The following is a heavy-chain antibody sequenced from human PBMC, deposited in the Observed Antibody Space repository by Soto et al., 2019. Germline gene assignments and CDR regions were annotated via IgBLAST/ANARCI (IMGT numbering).Heavy chain of an antibody. CDR3: AKDPKKGDYSNPQGDY. J-gene: IGHJ4*02. CDR1: GFTFSSYG. Sequence: PGGSLRLSCAASGFTFSSYGMHWVRQAPGKGLEWVAVISYDGSNKYYADSVKGRFTISRDNSKNTLYLQMNSLRAEDTAVYYCAKDPKKGDYSNPQGDYWGQGTLVTVSS. V-gene: IGHV3-30*18. CDR2: ISYDGSNK. D-gene: IGHD4-4*01.